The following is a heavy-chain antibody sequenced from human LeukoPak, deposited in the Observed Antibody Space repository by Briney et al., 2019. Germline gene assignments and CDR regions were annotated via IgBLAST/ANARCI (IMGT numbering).Heavy chain of an antibody. CDR3: AKDATAFDFWSGYYPEN. J-gene: IGHJ4*02. CDR1: GFDFNSYG. Sequence: GGSLRLSCAASGFDFNSYGIHWVRQAPGKGLEWVAFIRYDGSNKFYADSVKGRFTISRDNSKNTLYLQMNSLRPEDTSVYYCAKDATAFDFWSGYYPENWGQGTLVTVSS. V-gene: IGHV3-30*02. CDR2: IRYDGSNK. D-gene: IGHD3-3*01.